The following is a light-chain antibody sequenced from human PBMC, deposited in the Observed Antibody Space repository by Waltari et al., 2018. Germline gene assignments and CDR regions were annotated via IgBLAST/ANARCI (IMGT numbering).Light chain of an antibody. CDR2: GAT. Sequence: QSALTQPASVSGSPGQSITLSCTGTSNDIGNHDLVSWYQQRPGEAPKLLMYGATKRPSGVSNRFSGSKSGKTASLTISGLQTEDEADYYCFSFVAANSFVFGPGTKVTVL. CDR1: SNDIGNHDL. CDR3: FSFVAANSFV. V-gene: IGLV2-23*01. J-gene: IGLJ1*01.